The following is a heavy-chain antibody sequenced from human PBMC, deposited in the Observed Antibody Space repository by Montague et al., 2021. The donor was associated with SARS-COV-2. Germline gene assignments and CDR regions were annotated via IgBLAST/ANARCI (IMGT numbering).Heavy chain of an antibody. CDR3: AKDREMDYSADY. Sequence: SLSLSFSASGFIFSHYAMSWVRQAPGKGLEWVSGISTSGDYTYYADSLKGRFTTSRDNSRNTLYLQMNSLRAEDTAIYYCAKDREMDYSADYWGQGTLVTVSS. J-gene: IGHJ4*02. D-gene: IGHD5-24*01. CDR1: GFIFSHYA. CDR2: ISTSGDYT. V-gene: IGHV3-23*01.